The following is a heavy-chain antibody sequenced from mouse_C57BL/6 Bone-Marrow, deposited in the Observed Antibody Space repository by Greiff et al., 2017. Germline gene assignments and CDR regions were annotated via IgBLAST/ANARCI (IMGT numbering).Heavy chain of an antibody. CDR2: ISSGSSTI. J-gene: IGHJ2*01. D-gene: IGHD1-1*01. V-gene: IGHV5-17*01. CDR3: ASSYGSSYYFDF. Sequence: EVKLVESGGGLVKPGGSLKLSCAASGFTFSDYGMHWVRQAPEKGLEWVAYISSGSSTIYYADTVKGRFTISRDTANNTLFLQTTSLRSEDTAIYYGASSYGSSYYFDFWGQGTTLTVSS. CDR1: GFTFSDYG.